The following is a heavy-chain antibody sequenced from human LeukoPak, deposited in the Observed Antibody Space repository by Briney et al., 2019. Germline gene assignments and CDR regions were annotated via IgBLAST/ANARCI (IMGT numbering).Heavy chain of an antibody. J-gene: IGHJ5*02. CDR2: IYSGGST. CDR1: GFTVSSNY. Sequence: SGGSLRLSCAASGFTVSSNYMSWVRQAPGKGLEWVSVIYSGGSTYYADSVKGRFTISRHNSKNTLYLQMNSLRAEDTAVYYCARELLISSGGNWFDPWGQGTLVTVSS. CDR3: ARELLISSGGNWFDP. D-gene: IGHD1-26*01. V-gene: IGHV3-53*04.